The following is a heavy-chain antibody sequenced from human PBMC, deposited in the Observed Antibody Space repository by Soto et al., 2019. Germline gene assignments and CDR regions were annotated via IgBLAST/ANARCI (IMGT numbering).Heavy chain of an antibody. CDR3: VRVVEAATRHTDFDS. CDR1: GYSISSGYY. J-gene: IGHJ4*02. Sequence: PSETLSLTCAVSGYSISSGYYWGWIRQPPGKGLEWIWSMYHSGIAYYNPSLKSRVTISVDTSKNQFSPTLGSVTAADTAMYYCVRVVEAATRHTDFDSWGQGIVVTVSS. V-gene: IGHV4-38-2*01. D-gene: IGHD2-15*01. CDR2: MYHSGIA.